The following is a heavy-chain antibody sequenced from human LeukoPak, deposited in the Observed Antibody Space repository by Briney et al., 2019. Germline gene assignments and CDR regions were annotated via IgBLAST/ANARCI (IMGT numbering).Heavy chain of an antibody. CDR3: ASKDFWSGYRH. Sequence: GGSLRLSCATSGFTFSSYSMNWVRQAPGKGLEWVSSISGSSSYIYYADSVKGRFTISRDNAKNSLYLQMNSLRAEDTAVYYCASKDFWSGYRHWGQGTLVTVSS. J-gene: IGHJ4*02. CDR1: GFTFSSYS. V-gene: IGHV3-21*01. CDR2: ISGSSSYI. D-gene: IGHD3-3*01.